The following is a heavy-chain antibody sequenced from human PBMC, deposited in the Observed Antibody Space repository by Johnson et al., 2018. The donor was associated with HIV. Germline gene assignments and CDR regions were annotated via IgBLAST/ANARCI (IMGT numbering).Heavy chain of an antibody. D-gene: IGHD6-6*01. J-gene: IGHJ3*02. CDR2: INWNGGST. CDR3: AKDIEYSSSLGAFDI. V-gene: IGHV3-20*04. Sequence: VQLVESGGGLIQPGGSLRLSCAASGFTFSSYGMSWVRQAPGKGLEWVSGINWNGGSTGYADSVKGRFTISRDNAKNSLYLQMNSLRAEDTAMYYCAKDIEYSSSLGAFDIWGQGTMVTVSS. CDR1: GFTFSSYG.